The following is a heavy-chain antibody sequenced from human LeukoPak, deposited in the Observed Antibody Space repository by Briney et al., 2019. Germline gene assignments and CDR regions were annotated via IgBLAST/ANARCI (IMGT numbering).Heavy chain of an antibody. CDR1: GGSFSGYY. D-gene: IGHD3-10*01. V-gene: IGHV4-34*01. J-gene: IGHJ4*02. CDR3: AGVHYYGSGNIDY. CDR2: INHSGST. Sequence: PSETLSLTCAVYGGSFSGYYWSWIRQPPGKGLEWIGEINHSGSTNYNPSLKSRVTISVDTSKKQFSLKLSSVTAADTAVYYCAGVHYYGSGNIDYWGQGTLVTVSS.